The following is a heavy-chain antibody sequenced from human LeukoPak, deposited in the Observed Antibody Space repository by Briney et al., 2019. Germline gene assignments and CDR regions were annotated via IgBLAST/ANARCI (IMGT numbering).Heavy chain of an antibody. J-gene: IGHJ6*03. V-gene: IGHV3-20*04. CDR2: TNWDGAST. CDR1: GFRFDDSG. Sequence: GRSLRPSCAALGFRFDDSGMSWVRHVPGKGLEWVSGTNWDGASTGYADSVKGRFTISRDNVKNFLYLQMNSLRVEDTALYFCGRVYCSTTSCYDYYDYYMDVWGKGTTVTVSS. D-gene: IGHD2-2*01. CDR3: GRVYCSTTSCYDYYDYYMDV.